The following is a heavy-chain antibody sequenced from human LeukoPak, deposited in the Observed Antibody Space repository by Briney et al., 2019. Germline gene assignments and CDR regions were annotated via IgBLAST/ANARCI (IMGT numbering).Heavy chain of an antibody. CDR1: GYTFTSYD. CDR3: ARGWQWLDQRDYYYGMDV. D-gene: IGHD6-19*01. Sequence: ASVKVSCRASGYTFTSYDINWVRLATGQGLEWMGWMNPNSSNTGYAQKFQGRVTMTRNTSISTACMELSSLRSEDTAVYYCARGWQWLDQRDYYYGMDVWGQGTTVTVSS. V-gene: IGHV1-8*01. J-gene: IGHJ6*02. CDR2: MNPNSSNT.